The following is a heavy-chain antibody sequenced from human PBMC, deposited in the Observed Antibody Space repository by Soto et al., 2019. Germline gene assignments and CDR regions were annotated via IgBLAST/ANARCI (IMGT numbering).Heavy chain of an antibody. Sequence: GGSLRLSCAASGFTFSSYWMSWVRQAPGKGLEWVANIKQDGSEKYYVDSVKGRFTISRDNAKNSLYLQMNSLRAEDTAVYYCARGFSIAAAGVDYWGQGTLVTVSS. CDR1: GFTFSSYW. J-gene: IGHJ4*02. CDR2: IKQDGSEK. V-gene: IGHV3-7*01. CDR3: ARGFSIAAAGVDY. D-gene: IGHD6-13*01.